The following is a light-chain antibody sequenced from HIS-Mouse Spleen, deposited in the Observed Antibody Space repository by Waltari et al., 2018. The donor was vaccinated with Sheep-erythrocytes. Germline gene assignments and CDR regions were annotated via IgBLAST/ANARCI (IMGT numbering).Light chain of an antibody. V-gene: IGLV1-44*01. CDR1: SSNIGRNT. J-gene: IGLJ3*02. Sequence: QSVLTQPPSASGTPGQRVTIFCSGSSSNIGRNTVNWYQQLPGTAPKLLIYSNNHRPSGVPDRFSGSKSGTSASLAISGLQSEDEADYYCAAWDDSMNGPVFGGGTKLTVI. CDR2: SNN. CDR3: AAWDDSMNGPV.